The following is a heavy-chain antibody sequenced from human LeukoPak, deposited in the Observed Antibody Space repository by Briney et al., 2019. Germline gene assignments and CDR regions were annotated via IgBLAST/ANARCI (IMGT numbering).Heavy chain of an antibody. J-gene: IGHJ5*02. D-gene: IGHD2-15*01. Sequence: GGSLRLSCAASGFTFSDYYMSWIRQAPGKGLEWVSYISSSGSTIYYADSVKCRFTISRDNAKNSLYLQMNSPRAEDTAVYYCPRMEVYCSGGSCYIHWFDPWGQGTLVTVSS. CDR1: GFTFSDYY. CDR3: PRMEVYCSGGSCYIHWFDP. CDR2: ISSSGSTI. V-gene: IGHV3-11*01.